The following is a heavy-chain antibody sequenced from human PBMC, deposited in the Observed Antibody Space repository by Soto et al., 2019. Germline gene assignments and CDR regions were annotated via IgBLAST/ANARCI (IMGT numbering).Heavy chain of an antibody. J-gene: IGHJ4*02. Sequence: PSETLSLTCAVYGGSFSGYYWSWIRQPPGKGLEWIGEINHSGSTNYNPSLKSRVTISVDTSKNQFSLKLSSVTAADTAVYYCARGLGLLWFGELLSTWYFDYWGQGTLVT. CDR2: INHSGST. CDR3: ARGLGLLWFGELLSTWYFDY. V-gene: IGHV4-34*01. CDR1: GGSFSGYY. D-gene: IGHD3-10*01.